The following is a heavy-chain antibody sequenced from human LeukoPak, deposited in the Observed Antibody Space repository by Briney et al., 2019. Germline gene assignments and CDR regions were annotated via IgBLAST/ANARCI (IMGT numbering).Heavy chain of an antibody. CDR1: GGSISSYY. D-gene: IGHD6-19*01. V-gene: IGHV4-59*08. Sequence: PSETLSLTCTVSGGSISSYYWSWIRQPPGKGLEWIGYIYYSGSINYNPSLKSRVTISVDTSKNQFSLKLSSVTAADTAVYYCARQRDSSGWYYFDYWGQGTLVTVSS. CDR3: ARQRDSSGWYYFDY. J-gene: IGHJ4*02. CDR2: IYYSGSI.